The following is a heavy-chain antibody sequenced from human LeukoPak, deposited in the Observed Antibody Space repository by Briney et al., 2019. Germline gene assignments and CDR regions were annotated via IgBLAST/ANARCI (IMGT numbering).Heavy chain of an antibody. CDR1: GFTFSSYG. J-gene: IGHJ4*02. Sequence: PGGTLRLSCAASGFTFSSYGMSWVRQAPGKGLEWVSAISGSGGSTYYADSVKGRFTISRDNSKNTLYLQMNSLRAEDTAVYYCAKGLWFGELLLDYWGQGTLVTVSS. CDR2: ISGSGGST. CDR3: AKGLWFGELLLDY. V-gene: IGHV3-23*01. D-gene: IGHD3-10*01.